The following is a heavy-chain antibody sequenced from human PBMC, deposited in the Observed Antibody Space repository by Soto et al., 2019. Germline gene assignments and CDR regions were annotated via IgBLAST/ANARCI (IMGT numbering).Heavy chain of an antibody. V-gene: IGHV4-59*01. CDR1: GGSISSYF. D-gene: IGHD3-22*01. J-gene: IGHJ3*02. CDR3: ARDPSWRGYYDSSGYSLGAFDI. Sequence: SETLSLTCTVPGGSISSYFWSWIWQPPGKGLEWIGYIYYSGSTNYNPSLKSRVTISVDTSKNQFSLKLSSVTAADTAVYYCARDPSWRGYYDSSGYSLGAFDIWGQGTMVTVS. CDR2: IYYSGST.